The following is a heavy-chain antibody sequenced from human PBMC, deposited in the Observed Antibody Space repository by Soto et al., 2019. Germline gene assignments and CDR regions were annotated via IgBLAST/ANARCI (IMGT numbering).Heavy chain of an antibody. J-gene: IGHJ5*02. CDR2: ISGSGGTT. V-gene: IGHV3-23*01. CDR3: AKAQGVATTRNWFDP. Sequence: EVQLLASGGGLVQPGGSLRLSCAASGFTCKNFAMSWVRQAPGKGLEWVSVISGSGGTTYYADSVKGRFTISRDNSKNTLYLHMNSLRAEDTAVYYCAKAQGVATTRNWFDPWGQGTLVTVSS. D-gene: IGHD2-15*01. CDR1: GFTCKNFA.